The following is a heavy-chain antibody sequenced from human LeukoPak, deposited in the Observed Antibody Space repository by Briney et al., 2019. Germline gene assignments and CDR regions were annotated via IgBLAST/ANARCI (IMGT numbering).Heavy chain of an antibody. CDR3: AREVSPYSYFDY. Sequence: PGGSLRLSCAASGFTFSNYVMTWVRQAPGKGLEWVSAVSASGGSTFYGDSVKGRFTISRDNSKNTLYLQMNSLRAEDTAVYYCAREVSPYSYFDYWGQGTLVTVSS. D-gene: IGHD1-26*01. J-gene: IGHJ4*02. V-gene: IGHV3-23*01. CDR2: VSASGGST. CDR1: GFTFSNYV.